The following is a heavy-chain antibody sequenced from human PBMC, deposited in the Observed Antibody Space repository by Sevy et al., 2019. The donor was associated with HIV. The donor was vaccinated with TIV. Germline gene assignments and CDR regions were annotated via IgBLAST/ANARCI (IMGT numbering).Heavy chain of an antibody. Sequence: GGSRRLSCAASGFSFVTYAMSWVRQPPGKGLEWVSGISGSGGSTYYADSVKGRFTISRDNSKNTLYLQMNSLRAEDTAVYYCAKAVYASSGYYPMGAFDIWGQGTMVTVSS. J-gene: IGHJ3*02. CDR1: GFSFVTYA. CDR2: ISGSGGST. D-gene: IGHD3-22*01. CDR3: AKAVYASSGYYPMGAFDI. V-gene: IGHV3-23*01.